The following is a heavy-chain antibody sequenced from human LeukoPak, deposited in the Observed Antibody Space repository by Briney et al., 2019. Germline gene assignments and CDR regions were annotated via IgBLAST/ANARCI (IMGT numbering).Heavy chain of an antibody. V-gene: IGHV6-1*01. CDR3: ARETGQELLDI. J-gene: IGHJ3*02. Sequence: SQTLSLTCAISGDGVSSNSAAWNWIRQCPSRGLEWLGRTYYRSKWYNDYAVSVKSRITINPDTSKNQFSLQLNSVTPEDTAAYYCARETGQELLDIWGQGTMVTVSA. CDR1: GDGVSSNSAA. CDR2: TYYRSKWYN. D-gene: IGHD1-14*01.